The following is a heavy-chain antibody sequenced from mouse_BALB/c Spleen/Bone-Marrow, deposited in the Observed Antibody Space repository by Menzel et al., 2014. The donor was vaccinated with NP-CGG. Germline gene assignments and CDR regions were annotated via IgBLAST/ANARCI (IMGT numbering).Heavy chain of an antibody. V-gene: IGHV5-12-1*01. Sequence: EVQLVESGGGLVKPGGSLKLSCAASGFAFSRYDMSWARQTPEKRLEWVAYITNGGDNTYYPDTVKGRFAISRDNAKNTLFPQMSSLKPEDTAMYYCVRHKNYYAMDYWGQGTSVTVSS. CDR2: ITNGGDNT. CDR1: GFAFSRYD. CDR3: VRHKNYYAMDY. J-gene: IGHJ4*01.